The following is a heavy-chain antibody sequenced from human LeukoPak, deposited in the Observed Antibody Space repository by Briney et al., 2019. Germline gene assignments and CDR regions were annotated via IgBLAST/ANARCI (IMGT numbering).Heavy chain of an antibody. V-gene: IGHV3-21*01. CDR2: ISSSSSYI. Sequence: GGSLRLSCAASGFTFSSYSMNWVRQAPGKGLEWVSSISSSSSYIYYADSVKGRFTISRDNAKNSLYLQMNSLRDEDTAVYYCARDYSGSSQTTPLRYWGQGTLVTVSS. J-gene: IGHJ4*02. D-gene: IGHD1-26*01. CDR1: GFTFSSYS. CDR3: ARDYSGSSQTTPLRY.